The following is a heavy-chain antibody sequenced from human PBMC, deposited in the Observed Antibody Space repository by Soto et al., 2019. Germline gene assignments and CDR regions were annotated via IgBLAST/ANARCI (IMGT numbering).Heavy chain of an antibody. CDR1: GFTFSSYG. V-gene: IGHV3-30*18. J-gene: IGHJ4*02. D-gene: IGHD3-10*01. CDR3: AKGGPMVRGPRGDFDF. Sequence: QVQLVESGGGVVQPGRSLRLSCAASGFTFSSYGMHWVRQAPGKGLEWVAVISYDGSNKYYADSVKSRFTISRDNSKNMVHMQMNSPRAEDTAVYYCAKGGPMVRGPRGDFDFWGQGALVTVSS. CDR2: ISYDGSNK.